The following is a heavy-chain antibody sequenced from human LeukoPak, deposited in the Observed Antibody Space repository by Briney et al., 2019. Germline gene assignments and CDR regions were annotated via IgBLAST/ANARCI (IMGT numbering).Heavy chain of an antibody. CDR2: IHHSGST. D-gene: IGHD6-19*01. V-gene: IGHV4-34*01. CDR3: ARGRGIAVY. CDR1: GGSFSGYY. J-gene: IGHJ4*02. Sequence: SETLSLTCAVYGGSFSGYYWSWIRQPPGKGLEWIGEIHHSGSTNYNPSLKSRVTISVVTSKNQFSLKLSSVTAADTAVYYCARGRGIAVYWGQGTLVTVSS.